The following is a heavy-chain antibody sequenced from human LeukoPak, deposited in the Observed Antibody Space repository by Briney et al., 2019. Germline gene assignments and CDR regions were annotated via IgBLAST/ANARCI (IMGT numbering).Heavy chain of an antibody. J-gene: IGHJ6*02. CDR3: ARDSSGPLWGMDV. D-gene: IGHD6-19*01. CDR2: IYYSGHT. Sequence: SETLSLTCTVSGGSISSYYWSWIRQPPGKGLEWLGYIYYSGHTNYNPSLKSRVPISVDTSKNQFSLKLSSVTAADTAVYYCARDSSGPLWGMDVWGQGTTVTVSS. CDR1: GGSISSYY. V-gene: IGHV4-59*01.